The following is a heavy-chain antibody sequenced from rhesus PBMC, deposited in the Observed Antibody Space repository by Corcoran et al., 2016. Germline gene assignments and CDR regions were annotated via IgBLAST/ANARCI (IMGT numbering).Heavy chain of an antibody. Sequence: QVQLVQSGAEVKKPGSSVKVSCKASGYTFTDYYMHWVRQAPRQGLDWMGGINPYNGNTKYEQKFQCRVTMTRDTSTSTAYMELSSLRSEDTAVYYCARAVTAGTITGDYWGQGVLVTVSS. J-gene: IGHJ4*01. D-gene: IGHD1-1*01. V-gene: IGHV1S2*01. CDR1: GYTFTDYY. CDR3: ARAVTAGTITGDY. CDR2: INPYNGNT.